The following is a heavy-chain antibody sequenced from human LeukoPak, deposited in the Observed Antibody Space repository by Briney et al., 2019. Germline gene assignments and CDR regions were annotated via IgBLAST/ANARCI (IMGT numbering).Heavy chain of an antibody. CDR1: GFTFSSYA. CDR2: ISHSGDST. J-gene: IGHJ1*01. CDR3: AKGVGGATEYFQH. Sequence: GGSLRLSCAASGFTFSSYAMSWVRQAPGKGLEWVSAISHSGDSTYYADSVKGRFTISRDNSKNTLYLQMNSLRAEDTVIYYCAKGVGGATEYFQHWGQGTLVTVSS. V-gene: IGHV3-23*01. D-gene: IGHD3-16*01.